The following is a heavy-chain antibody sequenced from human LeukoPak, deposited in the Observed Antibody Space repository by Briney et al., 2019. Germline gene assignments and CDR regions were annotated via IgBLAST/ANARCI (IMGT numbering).Heavy chain of an antibody. Sequence: PSETLSLTCTVSGGSISSYYWSWIRQPPGKGLEWIGYIYYSGSTNYNPYLKSRVTISVDTSKNQFSLKLSSVTAADTAVYYCARDRYYDSSGPSFDYWGQGTLVTVSS. CDR1: GGSISSYY. V-gene: IGHV4-59*01. D-gene: IGHD3-22*01. CDR3: ARDRYYDSSGPSFDY. J-gene: IGHJ4*02. CDR2: IYYSGST.